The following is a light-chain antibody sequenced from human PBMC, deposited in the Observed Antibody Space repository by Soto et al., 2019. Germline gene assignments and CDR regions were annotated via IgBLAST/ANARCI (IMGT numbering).Light chain of an antibody. CDR3: QQYGSSPLT. CDR1: QSVSSSY. J-gene: IGKJ4*01. CDR2: GAS. V-gene: IGKV3-20*01. Sequence: EIVLTQSPGTLSLSPGERATLSCRASQSVSSSYLAWYQQKPGQAPRLLIYGASRRATGIPDRFSGSGSGTDFNLTISRLEPEDFAVYYCQQYGSSPLTFGGGTKVEIK.